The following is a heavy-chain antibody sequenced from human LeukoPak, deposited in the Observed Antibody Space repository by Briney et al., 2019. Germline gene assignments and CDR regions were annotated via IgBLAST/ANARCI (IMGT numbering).Heavy chain of an antibody. D-gene: IGHD5-12*01. V-gene: IGHV3-21*01. J-gene: IGHJ4*02. CDR3: ARDRGYDTGV. Sequence: PGGSLRLSCAASGFTFSSYWMNWVRQAPGKGLEWVSSISSSSSYIYYADSVKGRFTISRDNAKNSLYLQMNSLGAEDTAVYYCARDRGYDTGVWGQGTLVTVSS. CDR1: GFTFSSYW. CDR2: ISSSSSYI.